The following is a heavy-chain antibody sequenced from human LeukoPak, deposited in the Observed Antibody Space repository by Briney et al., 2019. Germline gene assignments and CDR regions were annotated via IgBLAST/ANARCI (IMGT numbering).Heavy chain of an antibody. J-gene: IGHJ4*02. Sequence: SETLSLTCTVSGGFISSRSDYWGWIRQPPGKGLEWIGNIYYSGSTYYNPSLKSRVTISVDTSKNQFSLKLNSVTAADTAVYYCARHDGWYDYWGQGTLVTVSS. V-gene: IGHV4-39*01. CDR3: ARHDGWYDY. CDR2: IYYSGST. CDR1: GGFISSRSDY. D-gene: IGHD6-19*01.